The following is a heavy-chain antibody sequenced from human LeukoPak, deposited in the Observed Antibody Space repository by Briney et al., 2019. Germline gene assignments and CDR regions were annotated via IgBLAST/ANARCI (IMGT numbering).Heavy chain of an antibody. Sequence: GGSLRLSCAAPGFTFSAYWMAWVPQAPGKGLEWVANMKQDGREKHYVDSVKGRFTISRDNARNSLYLQMNSLRAEDSAVYYCARDDVGALDYWGQGTLVTVSS. J-gene: IGHJ4*02. CDR3: ARDDVGALDY. CDR1: GFTFSAYW. D-gene: IGHD3-16*01. CDR2: MKQDGREK. V-gene: IGHV3-7*01.